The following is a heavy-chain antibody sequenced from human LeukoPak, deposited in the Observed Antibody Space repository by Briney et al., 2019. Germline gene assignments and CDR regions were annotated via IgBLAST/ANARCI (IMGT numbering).Heavy chain of an antibody. Sequence: SVKVSCKASGGTFSSYAISWVRQAPGQGLEWMGGIIPIFGTANYAQKFQGRVTITADESTSTAYMELSSLKSEDTAVYYCARAPGYYYDSSGYYYVRHYYYYMDVWGKGTTVTISS. D-gene: IGHD3-22*01. J-gene: IGHJ6*03. CDR1: GGTFSSYA. V-gene: IGHV1-69*13. CDR3: ARAPGYYYDSSGYYYVRHYYYYMDV. CDR2: IIPIFGTA.